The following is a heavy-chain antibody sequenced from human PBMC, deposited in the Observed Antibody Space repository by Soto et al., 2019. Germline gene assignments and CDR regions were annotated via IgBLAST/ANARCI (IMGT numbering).Heavy chain of an antibody. Sequence: QVQLVQSGAEVKKPGASVKVSCKASGYTFSSYDINWVRQATGQGLEWMGWMNPVSGNTGFAQKFQGRVTMTRNTPLSTAYMELSSLTSDDTAVYYCARVYSDSTGYYQGGFDSWGQGTLVTVSS. V-gene: IGHV1-8*01. CDR2: MNPVSGNT. CDR1: GYTFSSYD. CDR3: ARVYSDSTGYYQGGFDS. J-gene: IGHJ4*02. D-gene: IGHD3-22*01.